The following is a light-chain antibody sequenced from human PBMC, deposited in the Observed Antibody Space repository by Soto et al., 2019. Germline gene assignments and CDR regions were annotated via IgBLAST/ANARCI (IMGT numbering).Light chain of an antibody. Sequence: QSVLTQPPSASGTPGQRVTIYCSGSGSNIGVNYVYWYQQFPGTAPKLLIYRNNQRPSGVPDRFSGSKSGTSVSLAISGLRSEDEADYYCAAWDDSLSGVLFGGGTKLTVL. V-gene: IGLV1-47*01. CDR2: RNN. CDR3: AAWDDSLSGVL. J-gene: IGLJ2*01. CDR1: GSNIGVNY.